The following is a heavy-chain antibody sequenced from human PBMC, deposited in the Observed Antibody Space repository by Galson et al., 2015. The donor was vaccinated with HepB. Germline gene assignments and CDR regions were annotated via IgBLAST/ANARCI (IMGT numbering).Heavy chain of an antibody. CDR1: GYTLTELS. J-gene: IGHJ4*02. Sequence: SVKASCKVSGYTLTELSMHWVRQAPGKGLEWMGGFDPEDGETIYAQKFQGRVTMTEDTSTDTAYMELSSLRSEDTAVYYCATSPAQWFGEYPFDYWGQGTLVTVSS. CDR2: FDPEDGET. D-gene: IGHD3-10*01. CDR3: ATSPAQWFGEYPFDY. V-gene: IGHV1-24*01.